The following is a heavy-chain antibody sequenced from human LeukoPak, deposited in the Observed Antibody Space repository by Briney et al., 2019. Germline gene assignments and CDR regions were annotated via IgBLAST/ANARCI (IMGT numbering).Heavy chain of an antibody. V-gene: IGHV3-48*04. D-gene: IGHD1-7*01. CDR3: ASGLELRGDAFDI. CDR1: GFTFSSYS. J-gene: IGHJ3*02. CDR2: ISSSSSTI. Sequence: PGGSLGLSCAASGFTFSSYSMNWVRQAPGKGLEWVSYISSSSSTIYYADSVKGRFTISRDNAKNSLYLQMNSLRAEDTAVYYCASGLELRGDAFDIWGQGTMVTVSS.